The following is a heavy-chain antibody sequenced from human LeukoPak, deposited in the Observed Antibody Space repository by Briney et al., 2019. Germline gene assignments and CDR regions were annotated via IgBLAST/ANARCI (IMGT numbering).Heavy chain of an antibody. D-gene: IGHD3-22*01. V-gene: IGHV3-48*01. CDR3: ARSSGYPFFDY. Sequence: GGSLRLSCGASGFTFSDYSMNWVRQAPGEGLEWLSYITSTSDTIYYADSVKGRFTSSRDNAKNSVYLQMNSLRAEDTAVYYCARSSGYPFFDYWGQGTLVTVSS. J-gene: IGHJ4*02. CDR1: GFTFSDYS. CDR2: ITSTSDTI.